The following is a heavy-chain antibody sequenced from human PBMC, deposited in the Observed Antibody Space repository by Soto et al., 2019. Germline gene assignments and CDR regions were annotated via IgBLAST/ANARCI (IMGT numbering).Heavy chain of an antibody. V-gene: IGHV1-69*01. D-gene: IGHD1-20*01. J-gene: IGHJ5*02. CDR2: ITPIFGKATP. Sequence: QMQLVQSGAEVKKPGSSVKVTCKASGGTFGNNVINWVRQAPGQGLEWMGGITPIFGKATPNYARKFQGRATITADESASTGYMELSSLTSEDSALYYCATGITGPFDHWGQGTRVSVSS. CDR1: GGTFGNNV. CDR3: ATGITGPFDH.